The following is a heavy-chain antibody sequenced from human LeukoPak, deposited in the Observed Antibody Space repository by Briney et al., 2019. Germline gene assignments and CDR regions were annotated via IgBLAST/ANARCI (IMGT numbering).Heavy chain of an antibody. D-gene: IGHD3-3*01. CDR1: GYTLTELS. V-gene: IGHV1-24*01. Sequence: ASVKVSCKVSGYTLTELSMHWVRQAPGKGLEWMGGFDPEDGETTYAQKFQGRVTMTEDTSTDTAYMELSSLRSEDTAVYYCATALRFLEWPYWGYWGQGTLVTVSS. CDR3: ATALRFLEWPYWGY. CDR2: FDPEDGET. J-gene: IGHJ4*02.